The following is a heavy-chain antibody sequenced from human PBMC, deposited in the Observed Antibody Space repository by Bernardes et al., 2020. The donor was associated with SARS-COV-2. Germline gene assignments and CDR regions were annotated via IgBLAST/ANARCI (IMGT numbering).Heavy chain of an antibody. Sequence: SVPTLVKPTQTLTLTCTFSGFSLSTSGVGVGWIRQPPGKALEWLALIYWDDDKRYSPSLKSRLTITKDTSKNQVVLTMTNMDPVDTATYYCAHSGRITIFGVVNSYYFDYWGQGTLVTVSS. J-gene: IGHJ4*02. CDR2: IYWDDDK. CDR1: GFSLSTSGVG. V-gene: IGHV2-5*02. D-gene: IGHD3-3*01. CDR3: AHSGRITIFGVVNSYYFDY.